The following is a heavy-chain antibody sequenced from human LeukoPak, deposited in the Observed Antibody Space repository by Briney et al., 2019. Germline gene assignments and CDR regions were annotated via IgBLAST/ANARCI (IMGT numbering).Heavy chain of an antibody. CDR3: ARVAWGPTAYYFDY. CDR2: ISHNGGNI. D-gene: IGHD7-27*01. V-gene: IGHV3-11*01. CDR1: GFTISDYY. Sequence: AGSLRLYCAASGFTISDYYMTWIRPAPGKGLEWISHISHNGGNIHYPDSVKGRFTISRDNAKNSLHLQMNTLRAEDTAVYSCARVAWGPTAYYFDYWGQGTLVTVSS. J-gene: IGHJ4*02.